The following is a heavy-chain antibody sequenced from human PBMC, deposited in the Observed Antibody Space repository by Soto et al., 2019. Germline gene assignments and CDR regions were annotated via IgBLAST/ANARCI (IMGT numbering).Heavy chain of an antibody. V-gene: IGHV3-74*01. CDR3: ARTSLVVPAATREDY. J-gene: IGHJ4*02. D-gene: IGHD2-15*01. Sequence: EVQLVESGGGLVQPGGSLRLSCAASGFTFSSYWMHWVRQAPGKGLVWVSRINSDGSSTRYADSVQGRFTISRDNAKNTVYLQRNSLRAEDTAVYYCARTSLVVPAATREDYWGQGTLVTVSS. CDR1: GFTFSSYW. CDR2: INSDGSST.